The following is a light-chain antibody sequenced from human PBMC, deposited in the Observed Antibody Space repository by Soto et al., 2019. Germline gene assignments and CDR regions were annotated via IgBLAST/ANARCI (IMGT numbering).Light chain of an antibody. J-gene: IGLJ3*02. CDR1: SGHSSYA. V-gene: IGLV4-69*01. CDR2: LNSDGSH. CDR3: QTWGTGIRWV. Sequence: QLVLTQSPSASASLVASVKLTCTLSSGHSSYAIAWHQQQPEKGPRYLMKLNSDGSHSKGDGIPDRFSGSSSGAERYLTISSLQSEDEADYYCQTWGTGIRWVFGGGTKLPVL.